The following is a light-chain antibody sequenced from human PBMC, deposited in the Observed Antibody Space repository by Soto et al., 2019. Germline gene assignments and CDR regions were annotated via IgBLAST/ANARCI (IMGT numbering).Light chain of an antibody. Sequence: VLTQSPGTLYLYPGERATLSCRASQRVSSRYLVWYQQKPGQAPRLLIYVASKRATGILDRFSGSGSGTEFNLTISRLEREDFAVYYSQQYDRSSFIFRTGTTV. V-gene: IGKV3-20*01. J-gene: IGKJ3*01. CDR1: QRVSSRY. CDR2: VAS. CDR3: QQYDRSSFI.